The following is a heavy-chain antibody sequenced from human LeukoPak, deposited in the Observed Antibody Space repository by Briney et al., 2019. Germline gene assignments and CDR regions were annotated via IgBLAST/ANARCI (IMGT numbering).Heavy chain of an antibody. CDR2: NYYSGST. Sequence: SQTLSLTCTVSGGSISSGDYYWSWIRQPPGKGLEWIGYNYYSGSTYYNPSLKSRVTISVDTSKNQFSLKLSSVTAADTAVYYCARGGDSAEEIVVVPASDGYFDLWGRGTLVTVSS. J-gene: IGHJ2*01. V-gene: IGHV4-30-4*01. D-gene: IGHD2-2*01. CDR3: ARGGDSAEEIVVVPASDGYFDL. CDR1: GGSISSGDYY.